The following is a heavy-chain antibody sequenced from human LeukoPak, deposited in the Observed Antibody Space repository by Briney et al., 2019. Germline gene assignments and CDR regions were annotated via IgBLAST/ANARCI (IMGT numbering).Heavy chain of an antibody. D-gene: IGHD1-26*01. CDR2: APHDRSSP. V-gene: IGHV3-30*03. CDR3: ARQSLGASGLDH. J-gene: IGHJ4*02. CDR1: GFTVSSNF. Sequence: GGSLRLSCAASGFTVSSNFLSWVRQAPGKGLEWVAVAPHDRSSPSHAASVNGRFTISRDNSKDTLFLHMDSLRVDDTAIYYCARQSLGASGLDHWGQGVLVTVSS.